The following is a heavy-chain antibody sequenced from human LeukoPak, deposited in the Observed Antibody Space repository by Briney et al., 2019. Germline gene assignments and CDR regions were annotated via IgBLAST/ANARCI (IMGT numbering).Heavy chain of an antibody. J-gene: IGHJ4*02. CDR2: IYNSGNT. V-gene: IGHV4-59*01. CDR1: GDSISGYY. Sequence: PSETLSLPCTVSGDSISGYYWSWIRQPPGKGLEWIAYIYNSGNTNYKPSLQSRVTITVDMSKNQFSLKLNSVTAADTAVYYWARAAVSTRSRFDYWGQGTLVTVSS. CDR3: ARAAVSTRSRFDY. D-gene: IGHD5/OR15-5a*01.